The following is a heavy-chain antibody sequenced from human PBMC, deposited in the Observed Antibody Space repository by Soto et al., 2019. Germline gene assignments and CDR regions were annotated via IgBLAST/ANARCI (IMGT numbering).Heavy chain of an antibody. CDR2: ISDDGSSK. D-gene: IGHD4-17*01. CDR3: TRADLTVTLSVFDP. J-gene: IGHJ5*02. V-gene: IGHV3-30-3*01. Sequence: QVQLVESGGGVVQPGRSLRLSCAASGFIFSSYPMHWVRQAPGKGLEWVALISDDGSSKYYADSVKGRFTISRDNSKNTLYLQMNSLSAEDKAVYYCTRADLTVTLSVFDPWGQGTLVTVSS. CDR1: GFIFSSYP.